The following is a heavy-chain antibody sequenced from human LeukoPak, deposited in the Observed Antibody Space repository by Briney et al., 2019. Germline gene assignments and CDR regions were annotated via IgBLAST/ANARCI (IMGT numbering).Heavy chain of an antibody. CDR1: GFMFSNYW. Sequence: GGSLRLSCAASGFMFSNYWMSWVRQAPGKGLEWVANIKQDGSESRYVDSVKGRFTISRDNAKNSLYLQMNSLRGEDTAVYYCAKWPVAGPLSYFDYWGQGTLVTVSS. V-gene: IGHV3-7*01. CDR2: IKQDGSES. J-gene: IGHJ4*02. CDR3: AKWPVAGPLSYFDY. D-gene: IGHD2-15*01.